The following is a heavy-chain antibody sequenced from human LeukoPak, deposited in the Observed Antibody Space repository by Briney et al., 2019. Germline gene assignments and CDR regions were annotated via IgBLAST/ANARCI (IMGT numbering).Heavy chain of an antibody. D-gene: IGHD2-8*02. V-gene: IGHV3-23*01. CDR3: ATYRQVLLPFES. CDR1: GFTFSSYE. CDR2: ISGSGGST. J-gene: IGHJ4*02. Sequence: GGSLRLSCAASGFTFSSYEMNWVRQAPGKGLEWVSAISGSGGSTYYADSVKGRFTISRDNSKNTLYLQMNSLRAEDTAVYYCATYRQVLLPFESWGQGTLVTVSS.